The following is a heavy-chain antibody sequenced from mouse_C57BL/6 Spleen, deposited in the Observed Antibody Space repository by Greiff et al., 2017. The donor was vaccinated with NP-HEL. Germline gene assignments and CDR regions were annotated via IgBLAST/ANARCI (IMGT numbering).Heavy chain of an antibody. V-gene: IGHV1-55*01. J-gene: IGHJ4*01. CDR3: ARCGYSNYAMDY. Sequence: QVQLKQPGAELVKPGASVKMSCKASGYTFTSYWITWVKQRPGQGLEWIGDIYPGSGSTNYNEKFKSKATLTVDTSSSTAYMQLSSLTSEDSAVYYCARCGYSNYAMDYWGQGTSVTVSS. D-gene: IGHD2-5*01. CDR1: GYTFTSYW. CDR2: IYPGSGST.